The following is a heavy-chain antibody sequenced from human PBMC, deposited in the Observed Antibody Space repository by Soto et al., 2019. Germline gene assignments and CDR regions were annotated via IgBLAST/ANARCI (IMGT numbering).Heavy chain of an antibody. Sequence: SETLSLTCTVSGGSISSSSYYWGWIRQPPGMGLEWIGSIYYSGGTNYNPPLRSRITISVYPSKNQFSLKLSSVTAADTAVYYCARQDRGTATPFDYWGQGTLVTVSS. V-gene: IGHV4-39*01. J-gene: IGHJ4*02. CDR3: ARQDRGTATPFDY. D-gene: IGHD2-21*02. CDR2: IYYSGGT. CDR1: GGSISSSSYY.